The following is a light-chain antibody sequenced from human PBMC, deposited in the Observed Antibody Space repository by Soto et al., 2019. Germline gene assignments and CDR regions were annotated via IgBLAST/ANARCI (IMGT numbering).Light chain of an antibody. CDR1: RSNIGAGYD. J-gene: IGLJ1*01. V-gene: IGLV1-40*01. CDR3: QAYDSSLSGYV. CDR2: GNI. Sequence: QSVLTQPPSVSGAPGQRVTISCTGSRSNIGAGYDVHWYQQLPGAAPKLLIYGNINRPSGVPDRFSGSRSGTSASLAITGLQAEDEAGYYCQAYDSSLSGYVFGTGTRSPS.